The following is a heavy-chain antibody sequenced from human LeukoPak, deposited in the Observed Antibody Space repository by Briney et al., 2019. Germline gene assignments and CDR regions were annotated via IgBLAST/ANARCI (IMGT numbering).Heavy chain of an antibody. V-gene: IGHV1-18*01. CDR1: GYTFTSYG. J-gene: IGHJ3*02. Sequence: ASVKVSCKASGYTFTSYGISWVRQAPGQGLEWMGWISAYNGNTNYAQKLQGRVTMTTDTSTSTAYMELRSLRSDDTAVYYCARDQGWQRGQPYRPDAFDMWGQGTMVTVSS. CDR3: ARDQGWQRGQPYRPDAFDM. D-gene: IGHD6-19*01. CDR2: ISAYNGNT.